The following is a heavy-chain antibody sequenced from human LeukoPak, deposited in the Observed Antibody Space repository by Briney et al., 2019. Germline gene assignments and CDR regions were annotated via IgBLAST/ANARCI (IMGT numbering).Heavy chain of an antibody. V-gene: IGHV3-30*01. CDR1: GFTFSSYA. CDR2: ISYDGSNK. Sequence: PGRSLRLSCAASGFTFSSYAMHWVRQAPGKGLEWVAVISYDGSNKYYADSVKGRFTISRDNSKNTLYLQMNSLRAEDTAVYYCARDSELTVVTHMALWSSFDYWGQGTLVTVSS. CDR3: ARDSELTVVTHMALWSSFDY. J-gene: IGHJ4*02. D-gene: IGHD4-23*01.